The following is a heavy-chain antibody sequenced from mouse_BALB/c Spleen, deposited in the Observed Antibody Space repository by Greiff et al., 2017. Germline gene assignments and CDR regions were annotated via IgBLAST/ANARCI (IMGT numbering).Heavy chain of an antibody. CDR2: ILPGSGST. CDR3: ARRDYYGSSLAY. D-gene: IGHD1-1*01. V-gene: IGHV1-9*01. CDR1: GYTFSSYW. J-gene: IGHJ3*01. Sequence: VKLMESGAELMKPGASVKISCKATGYTFSSYWIEWVKQRPGHGLEWIGEILPGSGSTNYNEKFKGKATFTADTYSNTAYMQLSSLTSEDSAVYYCARRDYYGSSLAYWGQGTLVTVSA.